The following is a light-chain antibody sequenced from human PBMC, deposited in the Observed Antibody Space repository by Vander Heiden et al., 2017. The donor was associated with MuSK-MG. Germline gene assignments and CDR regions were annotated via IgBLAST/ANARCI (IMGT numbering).Light chain of an antibody. CDR3: QQRSNWPRT. CDR2: DDS. V-gene: IGKV3-11*01. Sequence: EIVLTQSPATLSLSPGESATLSCRASQSVSTYLAWYQQKPGHAPRLLIYDDSNRATGTPARFSASGSGTDFTLTITRLEPEDFAVYYCQQRSNWPRTFGQGTKVEF. J-gene: IGKJ1*01. CDR1: QSVSTY.